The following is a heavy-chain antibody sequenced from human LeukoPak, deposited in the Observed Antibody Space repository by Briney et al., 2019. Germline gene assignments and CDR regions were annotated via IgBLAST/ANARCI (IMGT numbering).Heavy chain of an antibody. D-gene: IGHD3-22*01. V-gene: IGHV1-69*13. Sequence: RGPSVKLSCKVSRHTFSSYSIRWVRHAPGQGREWMGGIIPIFGTANYAQKLEGRVTITAGESTSTAYMELSSLRSEDTAVYYCARNLHYYDSSGYYSPSGAFDIWGQGTMVTVSS. CDR3: ARNLHYYDSSGYYSPSGAFDI. CDR2: IIPIFGTA. J-gene: IGHJ3*02. CDR1: RHTFSSYS.